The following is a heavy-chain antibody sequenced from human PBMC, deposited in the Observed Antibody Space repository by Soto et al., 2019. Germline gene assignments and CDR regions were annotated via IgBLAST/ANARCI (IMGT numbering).Heavy chain of an antibody. V-gene: IGHV3-23*01. CDR3: AKDITIFGVVINRFDY. CDR2: ISGSGGST. D-gene: IGHD3-3*01. CDR1: GFTFSSYA. Sequence: GGSLRLSCAASGFTFSSYAMSWVRQAPGKGLEWVSAISGSGGSTYYADSVKGRFTISRDNSKNTLYLQMNSLRAEDTAVYYCAKDITIFGVVINRFDYWGQGTLVTVSS. J-gene: IGHJ4*02.